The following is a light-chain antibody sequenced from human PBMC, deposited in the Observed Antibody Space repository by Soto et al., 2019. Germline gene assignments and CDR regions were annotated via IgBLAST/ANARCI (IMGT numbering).Light chain of an antibody. CDR1: QSVNNH. J-gene: IGKJ4*01. CDR2: IAS. V-gene: IGKV3-15*01. Sequence: EIVMTQSPATLSVSPGERATLSCRASQSVNNHLAWYQQKPGQAPRLLIYIASTRATGIPARFSGSGSGTEFTLTISSLQSEDFAIYYCQQYNNWPLTFGGGTKVEIK. CDR3: QQYNNWPLT.